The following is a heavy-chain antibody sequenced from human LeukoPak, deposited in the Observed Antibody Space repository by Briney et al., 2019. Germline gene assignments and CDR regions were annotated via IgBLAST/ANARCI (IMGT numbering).Heavy chain of an antibody. V-gene: IGHV3-23*01. J-gene: IGHJ4*02. CDR2: IRGIGGST. D-gene: IGHD3-16*01. Sequence: GGSLRLSCAASGFIFSTYGMSWVRQAPGKGLEWVSTIRGIGGSTYYADSVKGRFTISRDNSKNTLYLQMNSLRAEDTAVYYCAKAFRRGGPFDYWGQGTLVTVSS. CDR1: GFIFSTYG. CDR3: AKAFRRGGPFDY.